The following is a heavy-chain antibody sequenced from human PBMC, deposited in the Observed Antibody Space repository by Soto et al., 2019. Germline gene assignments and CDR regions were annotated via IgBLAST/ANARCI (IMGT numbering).Heavy chain of an antibody. V-gene: IGHV1-3*01. CDR2: INPDNGNT. Sequence: QVQLVQSGAEVRKPGASVNISCRASGFSFSDNLINWVRPAPGQSLEWMGWINPDNGNTRYSQTFHGRVTISKHSFASIAYVAVSAPTSAGTAVYYWPRTILFIGPRPKEALDVLGQGTIVTGSS. CDR1: GFSFSDNL. D-gene: IGHD2-8*02. CDR3: PRTILFIGPRPKEALDV. J-gene: IGHJ3*01.